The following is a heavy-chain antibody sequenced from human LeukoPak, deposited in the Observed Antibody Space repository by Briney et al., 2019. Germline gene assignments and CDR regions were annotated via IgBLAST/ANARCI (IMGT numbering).Heavy chain of an antibody. CDR3: AKGSGTYYGDYYFDY. Sequence: SETLSLTCAVSGGSISSSNWWSWVRQPPGKGLEWIGEIYHSGGTNYNPSLKSRVTISVDKSKNQFSLRLSSVTAADTALYYCAKGSGTYYGDYYFDYWGQGTLVTVSS. V-gene: IGHV4-4*02. D-gene: IGHD4-17*01. CDR2: IYHSGGT. CDR1: GGSISSSNW. J-gene: IGHJ4*02.